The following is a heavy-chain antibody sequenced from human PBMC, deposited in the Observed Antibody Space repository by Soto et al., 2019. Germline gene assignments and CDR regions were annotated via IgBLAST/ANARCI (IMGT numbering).Heavy chain of an antibody. CDR2: IYDSGST. J-gene: IGHJ4*02. CDR3: ARVVYGGSGDYFDY. Sequence: QVQLQESGPGLMKPSETLSLTCTVSGGSMSGNYWSWIRQPPGKGLEWIGHIYDSGSTNYNPSLTSRVTVSVDTSKYQFSLTLSSVTAADTAVYYCARVVYGGSGDYFDYWGQGTLVTVSS. V-gene: IGHV4-59*08. D-gene: IGHD2-8*02. CDR1: GGSMSGNY.